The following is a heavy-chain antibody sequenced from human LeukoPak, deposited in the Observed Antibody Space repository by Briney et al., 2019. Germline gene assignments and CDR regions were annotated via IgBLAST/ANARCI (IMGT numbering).Heavy chain of an antibody. CDR2: IYTSGST. Sequence: SETLSLTCTVSGGSTNNYYWSWIRQPAGKGLEWIGRIYTSGSTNYNPSLKSRVTMSLDTSKNQFSLKLSSVTAADTAVYYCARHWIWNENWFDPWGQGTLVTVSS. D-gene: IGHD1-1*01. CDR3: ARHWIWNENWFDP. J-gene: IGHJ5*02. V-gene: IGHV4-4*07. CDR1: GGSTNNYY.